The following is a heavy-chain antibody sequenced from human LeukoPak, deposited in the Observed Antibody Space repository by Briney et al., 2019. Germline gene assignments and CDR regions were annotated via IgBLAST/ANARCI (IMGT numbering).Heavy chain of an antibody. D-gene: IGHD2-15*01. J-gene: IGHJ6*03. CDR3: ARKVTEYSEYYYYMDV. CDR1: GFTFSSYS. CDR2: ISSSSSYI. V-gene: IGHV3-21*01. Sequence: TAGGSLRLSCAASGFTFSSYSMNWVRQAPGKGLEWVSSISSSSSYIYYADSVKGRFTISRDNAKNSLYLQMNSLRAEDTAVYYCARKVTEYSEYYYYMDVWGKGTTVTVSS.